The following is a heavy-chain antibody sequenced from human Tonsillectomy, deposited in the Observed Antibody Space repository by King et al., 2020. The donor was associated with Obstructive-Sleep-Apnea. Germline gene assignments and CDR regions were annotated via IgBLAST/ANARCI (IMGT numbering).Heavy chain of an antibody. CDR1: GFTFSSYG. D-gene: IGHD3-10*01. J-gene: IGHJ4*02. CDR3: AKDRITMVRGGFDY. V-gene: IGHV3-30*18. Sequence: VQLVESGGGVVQPGRSLRLSCAASGFTFSSYGMHWVRQAPGKGLEGVAVISYDGSNKYYADSVKGRFTISRDNSKNTLYLQMNSLRAEDTAVYYCAKDRITMVRGGFDYWGQGTLVTVSS. CDR2: ISYDGSNK.